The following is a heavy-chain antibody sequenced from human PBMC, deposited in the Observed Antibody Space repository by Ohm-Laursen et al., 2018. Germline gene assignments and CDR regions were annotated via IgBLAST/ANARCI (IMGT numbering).Heavy chain of an antibody. D-gene: IGHD3-10*01. V-gene: IGHV3-48*03. Sequence: SLRLSCTASGFTFSSYEMNWVRQAPGKGLEWVSYISSSGSTIYHADSVKGRFTISRDNAKNSLYLQMNSLRAEDTAVYYCARLATGSSSYYFDYWGQGTLVTVSS. J-gene: IGHJ4*02. CDR2: ISSSGSTI. CDR3: ARLATGSSSYYFDY. CDR1: GFTFSSYE.